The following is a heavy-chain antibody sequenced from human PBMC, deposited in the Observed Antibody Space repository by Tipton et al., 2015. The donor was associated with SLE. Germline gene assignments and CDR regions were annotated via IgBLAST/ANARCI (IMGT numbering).Heavy chain of an antibody. Sequence: TLSLTCTVSGGSISSHYWSWIRQPPGKGLEWIGRIYYSGSTNYNPSLKSRVTMSVDTSKNPYSLKMSSVTAADTAVYYCSRDQCYFWSGYFVFDIWGQETMVTVSS. CDR1: GGSISSHY. D-gene: IGHD3-3*01. V-gene: IGHV4-59*11. CDR3: SRDQCYFWSGYFVFDI. J-gene: IGHJ3*02. CDR2: IYYSGST.